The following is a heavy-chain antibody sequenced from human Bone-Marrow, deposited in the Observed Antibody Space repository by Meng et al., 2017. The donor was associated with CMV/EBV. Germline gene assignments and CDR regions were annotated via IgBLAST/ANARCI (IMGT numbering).Heavy chain of an antibody. D-gene: IGHD2-2*01. CDR1: GFTFRSYT. Sequence: GGSLRLSCAASGFTFRSYTIQWVRQAPGKGLEWVAAISSDGSKTHYADSVKGRFTISRDNSKNTLYLQMNSLRAEDTAVYYCARDTVVVPAANSGYYYYYGMDVWGQGTTVTV. CDR2: ISSDGSKT. V-gene: IGHV3-30-3*01. CDR3: ARDTVVVPAANSGYYYYYGMDV. J-gene: IGHJ6*02.